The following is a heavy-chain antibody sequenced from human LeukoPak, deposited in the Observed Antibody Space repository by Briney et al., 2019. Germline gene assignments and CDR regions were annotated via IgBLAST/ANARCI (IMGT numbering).Heavy chain of an antibody. D-gene: IGHD5-12*01. CDR2: IYYSGST. V-gene: IGHV4-30-4*08. Sequence: SETLSLTCTVSGGSISSGDYYWSWIRQPPGKGLEWIGYIYYSGSTYYNPSLKGRVTISVDTSKNQFSLKLSSVTAADTAVYYCAGNLVATSSIDYWGQGTLVTVSS. CDR3: AGNLVATSSIDY. CDR1: GGSISSGDYY. J-gene: IGHJ4*02.